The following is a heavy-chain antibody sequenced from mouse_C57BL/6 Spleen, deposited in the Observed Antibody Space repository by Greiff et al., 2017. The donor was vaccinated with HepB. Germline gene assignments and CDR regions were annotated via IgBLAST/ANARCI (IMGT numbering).Heavy chain of an antibody. CDR1: GYTFTDHT. CDR3: AREGKEGRYYYGSGYFDY. D-gene: IGHD1-1*01. V-gene: IGHV1-78*01. Sequence: QVQLQQSDAELVKPGASVKISCKVSGYTFTDHTIHWMKQRPEQGLEWIGYIYPRDGSTKYNEKFKGKATLTADKSSSTAYMQLNSLTSEDSAVYFCAREGKEGRYYYGSGYFDYWGQGTTLTVSS. CDR2: IYPRDGST. J-gene: IGHJ2*01.